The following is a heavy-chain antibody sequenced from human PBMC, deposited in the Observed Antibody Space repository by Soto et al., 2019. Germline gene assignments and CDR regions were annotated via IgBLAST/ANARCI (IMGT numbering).Heavy chain of an antibody. CDR2: INKDGGEK. CDR3: ARDGGGSGWFY. D-gene: IGHD6-19*01. CDR1: GFSFSDYW. J-gene: IGHJ4*02. V-gene: IGHV3-7*03. Sequence: GGSLRLSCAASGFSFSDYWMSRVRQAPGKGLEWVANINKDGGEKHYVDSVKGRFTISRDNAKNSLYLQVNSLRAEDTAVYYCARDGGGSGWFYWGLGTLVTVSS.